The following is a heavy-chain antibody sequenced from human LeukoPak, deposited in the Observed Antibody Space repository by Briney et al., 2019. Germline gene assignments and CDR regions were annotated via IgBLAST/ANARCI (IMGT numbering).Heavy chain of an antibody. J-gene: IGHJ5*02. D-gene: IGHD1-26*01. Sequence: PSETLSLTCAVYGGSFSGYYWSWIRQPPGKGLEWIGEINHSGSTNYNPSLKSRVTISVDTSKNQFSLKLSSVTAADTAVYYCARQGVEWELPLWFDPWGQGTLVTVSS. CDR2: INHSGST. CDR1: GGSFSGYY. CDR3: ARQGVEWELPLWFDP. V-gene: IGHV4-34*01.